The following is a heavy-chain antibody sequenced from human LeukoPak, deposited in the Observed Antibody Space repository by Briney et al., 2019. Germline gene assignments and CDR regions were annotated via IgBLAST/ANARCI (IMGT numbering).Heavy chain of an antibody. CDR1: GFTFSSYG. D-gene: IGHD3-16*01. CDR2: IWYDGSNK. V-gene: IGHV3-33*08. CDR3: ARDYRAGGTDPFDY. Sequence: GGSLRLSCAASGFTFSSYGMHWVRQAPGKGLEWVAVIWYDGSNKYYADSVKGRFTISRDNSKNTLYLQMNSLRAEDTAVYYCARDYRAGGTDPFDYWGQGTLVTVSS. J-gene: IGHJ4*02.